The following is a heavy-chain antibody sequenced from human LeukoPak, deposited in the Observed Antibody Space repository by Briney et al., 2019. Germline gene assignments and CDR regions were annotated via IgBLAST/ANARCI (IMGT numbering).Heavy chain of an antibody. V-gene: IGHV3-33*01. CDR1: GFTFSSYG. Sequence: GRSLRLSCAASGFTFSSYGMRWVRQAPGKGLEWVAVIWYDGSNKYYADSVKGRFTISRDNSKNTLYLQMNSLRAEDTAVYYCASFSGYSYGLQAFYWGQGTLVTVSS. CDR2: IWYDGSNK. D-gene: IGHD5-18*01. J-gene: IGHJ4*02. CDR3: ASFSGYSYGLQAFY.